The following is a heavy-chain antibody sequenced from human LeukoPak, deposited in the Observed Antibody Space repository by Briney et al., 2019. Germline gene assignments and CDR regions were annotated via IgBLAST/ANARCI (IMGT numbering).Heavy chain of an antibody. V-gene: IGHV1-69*13. CDR2: IIPIFGTE. Sequence: ASVKVSCKASGGTFIRYAISLVRQAPGQGLEWMGGIIPIFGTENYAQKFQGRVTITSDESTSTAYMELSSLRSEDTAVYYCANSKIGLMWAFDIWGQGTMVTVSS. J-gene: IGHJ3*02. CDR3: ANSKIGLMWAFDI. D-gene: IGHD2/OR15-2a*01. CDR1: GGTFIRYA.